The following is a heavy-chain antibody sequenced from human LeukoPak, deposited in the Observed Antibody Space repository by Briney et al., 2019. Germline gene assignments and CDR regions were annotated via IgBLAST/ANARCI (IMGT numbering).Heavy chain of an antibody. V-gene: IGHV3-33*01. J-gene: IGHJ4*02. D-gene: IGHD3-22*01. Sequence: GGSLRLSCEASGFTFSSYGMHWVRQAPGKGLEWVAVIWYDGSDKYYADSAKGRFSISRDNSKNTLYLQMNSLRAEDTAVYYCARELPPVVNFYFDSWGQGTLVTVSS. CDR1: GFTFSSYG. CDR2: IWYDGSDK. CDR3: ARELPPVVNFYFDS.